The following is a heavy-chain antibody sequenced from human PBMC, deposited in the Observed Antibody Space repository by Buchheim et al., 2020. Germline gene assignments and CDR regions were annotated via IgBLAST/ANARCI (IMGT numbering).Heavy chain of an antibody. J-gene: IGHJ4*03. Sequence: QVQLQESGPRLVQPSGTLSLTCAVSGDSISNVYWWTWVRQSPGKGLEWIGEIDPSGTTNYNPSLRGRVSISLDKSKNDFSLRLGSVTAADTAVYYCARDPPNRGVNFDYWGQGIL. CDR3: ARDPPNRGVNFDY. CDR2: IDPSGTT. CDR1: GDSISNVYW. D-gene: IGHD2-8*01. V-gene: IGHV4-4*02.